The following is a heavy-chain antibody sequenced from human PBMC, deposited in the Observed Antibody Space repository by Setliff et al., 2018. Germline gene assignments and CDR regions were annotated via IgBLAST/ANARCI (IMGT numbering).Heavy chain of an antibody. V-gene: IGHV4-61*09. CDR2: IYTDGST. J-gene: IGHJ6*03. D-gene: IGHD6-19*01. CDR3: ARATSGWYSAYYYYMDV. Sequence: SETLSLTCTVSGGSLSSFHYWSWIRQPAGKGLEWIGQIYTDGSTYYNPSLESRVTISIDTSKNQFSRNLTSVTAADTAVYYCARATSGWYSAYYYYMDVWGKGTTVTVSS. CDR1: GGSLSSFHY.